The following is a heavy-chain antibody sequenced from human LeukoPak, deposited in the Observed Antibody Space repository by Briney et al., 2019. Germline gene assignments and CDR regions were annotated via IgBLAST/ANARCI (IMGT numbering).Heavy chain of an antibody. CDR1: GYTFTTFG. CDR2: IRAYSGDT. J-gene: IGHJ4*02. V-gene: IGHV1-18*01. CDR3: ARGGRPIGY. Sequence: ASVKVSCKASGYTFTTFGITWVRQAPGQGLEWMGWIRAYSGDTNYAQNLQGRVTMTTDTSTNTAYMELRSLRSDDTAVYYCARGGRPIGYWGQGTLVTVSS.